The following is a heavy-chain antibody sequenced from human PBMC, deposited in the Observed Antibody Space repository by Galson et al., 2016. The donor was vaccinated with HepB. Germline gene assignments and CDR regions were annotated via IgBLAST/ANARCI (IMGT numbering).Heavy chain of an antibody. V-gene: IGHV4-31*03. D-gene: IGHD3-10*01. Sequence: TLSLTCTVSGGSISSGGFFWSWIRQHPGKGLEWVGYIYYSGTYYNPSLKSRVTISLDTSKNQFSLRLRSVTAADTAVYYCARVGRPPRIRELPDPFFDYWGQGTPVTVSS. CDR2: IYYSGT. CDR3: ARVGRPPRIRELPDPFFDY. CDR1: GGSISSGGFF. J-gene: IGHJ4*02.